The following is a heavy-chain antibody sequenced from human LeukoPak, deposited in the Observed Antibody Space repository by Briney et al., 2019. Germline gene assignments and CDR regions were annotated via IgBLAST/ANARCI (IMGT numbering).Heavy chain of an antibody. CDR3: ARDVGTALVTGDY. D-gene: IGHD5-18*01. CDR1: GGSISNYY. J-gene: IGHJ4*02. Sequence: PSETLSLTCTVSGGSISNYYWTWIRQPPGKGLEWIGFISYSGNTNYNPSLKSRVTISLDTSKSQFSLKLISVTAADTAVYYCARDVGTALVTGDYWGQGTLVTVSS. V-gene: IGHV4-59*01. CDR2: ISYSGNT.